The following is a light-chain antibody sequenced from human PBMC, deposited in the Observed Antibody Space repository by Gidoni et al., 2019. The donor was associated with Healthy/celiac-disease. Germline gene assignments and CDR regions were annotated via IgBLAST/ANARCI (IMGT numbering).Light chain of an antibody. CDR3: QQYGNSPRT. CDR2: GAT. Sequence: EIVLTQSPRTLSLSPGERATLSCRASQSVSSSYLAWYQQQPGEAPRLLIYGATSRSTGIPDRFSGSGCGTDFTLTISRLEPEDFAVYCYQQYGNSPRTFGQGTKVEIK. J-gene: IGKJ1*01. V-gene: IGKV3-20*01. CDR1: QSVSSSY.